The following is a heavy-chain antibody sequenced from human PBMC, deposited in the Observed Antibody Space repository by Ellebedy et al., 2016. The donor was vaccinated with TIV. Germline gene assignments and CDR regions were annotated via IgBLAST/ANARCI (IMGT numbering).Heavy chain of an antibody. V-gene: IGHV4-59*01. CDR3: ARDLYDILTGHGGYFDY. CDR1: GDSISSSF. Sequence: PSETLSLTCTVSGDSISSSFWSWIRQPPGKGLEWIGYIHHSGGTNYNPSLKSRLTMSTDTSKNQFSLKLTSVTAADTAVYYCARDLYDILTGHGGYFDYWGQGSLVTVSS. CDR2: IHHSGGT. D-gene: IGHD3-9*01. J-gene: IGHJ4*02.